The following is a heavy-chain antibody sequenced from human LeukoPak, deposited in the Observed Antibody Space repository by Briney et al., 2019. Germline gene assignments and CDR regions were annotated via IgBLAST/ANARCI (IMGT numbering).Heavy chain of an antibody. CDR1: GFIFSSYG. Sequence: PGRSLRLSCAASGFIFSSYGMHWVRQAPGKGLEWVAVISYDGNSKYYADSVKGRFTISRDNSENTVYLQMNSLRPEDMAVYYCARDLNEDYHFWSNYPPMDVWGKGTTVTVSS. V-gene: IGHV3-30-3*01. CDR3: ARDLNEDYHFWSNYPPMDV. J-gene: IGHJ6*03. D-gene: IGHD3-3*01. CDR2: ISYDGNSK.